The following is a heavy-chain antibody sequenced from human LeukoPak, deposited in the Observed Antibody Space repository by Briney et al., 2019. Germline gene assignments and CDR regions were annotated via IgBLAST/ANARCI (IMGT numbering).Heavy chain of an antibody. CDR2: IYSGGST. CDR1: GFTVSSNY. V-gene: IGHV3-53*01. J-gene: IGHJ5*02. Sequence: GGSLRLSCAASGFTVSSNYMSWVRQAPGKGLEWVSVIYSGGSTYYADSVKGRFTISRDNAKNSLYLQMNSLRAEDTAVYYCARDRNYDSSGYYFLRWFDPWGQGTLVTVSS. D-gene: IGHD3-22*01. CDR3: ARDRNYDSSGYYFLRWFDP.